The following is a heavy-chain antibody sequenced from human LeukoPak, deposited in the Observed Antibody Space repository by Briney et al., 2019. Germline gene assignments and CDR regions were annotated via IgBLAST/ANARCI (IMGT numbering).Heavy chain of an antibody. CDR3: TTAFLLRYLDGDAFDI. Sequence: GGSLRLPCAASGFTFSNAWMSWVRQAPGKGLEWVGRIKSKTDGGTTDYAAPVKGRFTISRDDSKNTLYLQMNSLKTEDTAVYYCTTAFLLRYLDGDAFDIWGQGTMVTVSS. CDR2: IKSKTDGGTT. CDR1: GFTFSNAW. D-gene: IGHD3-9*01. V-gene: IGHV3-15*01. J-gene: IGHJ3*02.